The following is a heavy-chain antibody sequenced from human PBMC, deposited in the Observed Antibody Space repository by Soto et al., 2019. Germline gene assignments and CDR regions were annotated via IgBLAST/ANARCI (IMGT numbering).Heavy chain of an antibody. J-gene: IGHJ4*02. CDR1: NGSFSKYY. CDR2: IHHSGAT. D-gene: IGHD3-10*01. CDR3: ARGYYYASRSSFPY. V-gene: IGHV4-34*01. Sequence: QLQQWGAGLLKPSETLSLTCAVYNGSFSKYYWNWIRQSPGKGLEWIGAIHHSGATSYNPSLKSPVTISVDTSKHQFSLTLKSLTAADTAVYYCARGYYYASRSSFPYWGQGTLVTVSS.